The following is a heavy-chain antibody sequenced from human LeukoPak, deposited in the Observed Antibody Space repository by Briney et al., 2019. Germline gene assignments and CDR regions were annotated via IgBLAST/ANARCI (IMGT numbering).Heavy chain of an antibody. CDR1: GGSISSNY. J-gene: IGHJ4*01. V-gene: IGHV4-59*01. CDR2: IFYSGST. CDR3: ARSGYTAFDY. D-gene: IGHD5-12*01. Sequence: SETLSLTCNVSGGSISSNYWSWIRQPPGKGLEWIGYIFYSGSTTYNPSLEGRVTISVDRSKNRFSLKLSSVTAADTAVYYCARSGYTAFDYWGQGTLVTVSS.